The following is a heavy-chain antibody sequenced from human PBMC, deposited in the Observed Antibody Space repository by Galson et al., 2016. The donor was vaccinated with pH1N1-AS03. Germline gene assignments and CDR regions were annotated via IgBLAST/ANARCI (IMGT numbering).Heavy chain of an antibody. Sequence: RLSCAASEFTFSIYHMSWVRQAPGKGLEWVSYINSRSDTIYYADSVKGRFTISRDNAKNSLYLQMSSLRDDDTAVYYCARDSGYGGTFDNWGQGALVTVSS. J-gene: IGHJ4*02. D-gene: IGHD5-12*01. CDR3: ARDSGYGGTFDN. CDR1: EFTFSIYH. V-gene: IGHV3-48*02. CDR2: INSRSDTI.